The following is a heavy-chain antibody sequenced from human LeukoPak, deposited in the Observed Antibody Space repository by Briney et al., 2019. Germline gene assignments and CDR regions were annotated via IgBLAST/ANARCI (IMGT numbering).Heavy chain of an antibody. CDR2: IKQDGSEK. Sequence: PGGSLRLSCAASGFTFSSYWMSWVRQAPGKGLEWVANIKQDGSEKYYVDSVKGRFTISRDNAKNSLYLQMNSLRAEDTAVYYCARDGHYDILTGYFGYWGQGTLVTVSS. CDR1: GFTFSSYW. V-gene: IGHV3-7*01. D-gene: IGHD3-9*01. J-gene: IGHJ4*02. CDR3: ARDGHYDILTGYFGY.